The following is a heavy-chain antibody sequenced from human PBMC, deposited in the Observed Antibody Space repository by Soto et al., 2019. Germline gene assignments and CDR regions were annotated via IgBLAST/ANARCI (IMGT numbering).Heavy chain of an antibody. CDR2: IIPIFGTA. J-gene: IGHJ5*02. D-gene: IGHD3-3*01. CDR1: GCTFSSYA. CDR3: ARVAPYYDFWSGYYGINWFDP. V-gene: IGHV1-69*13. Sequence: GASVKASCKASGCTFSSYAISCVRQAPEQGLEWMGGIIPIFGTANYAQKFQGRVTITADESTSTAYMELSSLRSEDTAVYYCARVAPYYDFWSGYYGINWFDPWGQGTLVTVSS.